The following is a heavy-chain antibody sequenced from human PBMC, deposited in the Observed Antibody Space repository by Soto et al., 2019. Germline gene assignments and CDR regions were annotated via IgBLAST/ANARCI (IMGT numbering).Heavy chain of an antibody. J-gene: IGHJ6*03. V-gene: IGHV4-39*01. CDR3: KVYYYGSGSSLLYFCDVDV. CDR2: IYYSGST. Sequence: QLQLQESGPGLVKPSETLSLTCTVSGGSISSSSYYWGWIRQPPGKGLEWIGSIYYSGSTYYNPYLVSRVTESIDTSKNQFSLKMSSVTAADAAVYYWKVYYYGSGSSLLYFCDVDVWGKGTTVTVS. CDR1: GGSISSSSYY. D-gene: IGHD3-10*01.